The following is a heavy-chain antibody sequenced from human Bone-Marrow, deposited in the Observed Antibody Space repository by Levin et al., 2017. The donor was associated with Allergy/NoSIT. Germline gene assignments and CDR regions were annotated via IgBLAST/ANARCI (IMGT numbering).Heavy chain of an antibody. CDR2: FDPEDKKT. CDR1: GHTLSKKS. Sequence: GASVKVSCKVSGHTLSKKSIHWVRQAPGKGLEWMGGFDPEDKKTIYTHKLQGRVTMTEDTSPDTAYMELSSLTSEDTAVYYCATVHYFYNSTNYLYYFNSWGPGTLVTVSS. CDR3: ATVHYFYNSTNYLYYFNS. D-gene: IGHD2/OR15-2a*01. J-gene: IGHJ4*02. V-gene: IGHV1-24*01.